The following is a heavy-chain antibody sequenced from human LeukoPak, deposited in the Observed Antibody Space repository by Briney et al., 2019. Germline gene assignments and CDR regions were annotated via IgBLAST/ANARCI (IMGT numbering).Heavy chain of an antibody. V-gene: IGHV1-18*01. CDR1: GYTFTSYG. CDR3: ARGYCSSTSCHDWFDP. CDR2: ISAYNGNT. Sequence: GASVKVSCKASGYTFTSYGISWVRQAPGQGLEWMGWISAYNGNTNYAQKLQGRVTMTTDTSTSTAYMELRSLRSDDTAVYYCARGYCSSTSCHDWFDPWGQGTLVTVSS. D-gene: IGHD2-2*01. J-gene: IGHJ5*02.